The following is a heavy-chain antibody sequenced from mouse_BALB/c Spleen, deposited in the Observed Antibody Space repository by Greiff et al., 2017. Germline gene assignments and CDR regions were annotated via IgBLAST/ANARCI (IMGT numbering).Heavy chain of an antibody. D-gene: IGHD2-3*01. V-gene: IGHV1-18*01. CDR2: INPNNGGT. Sequence: VQLQQSGPELVKPGASVKIPCKASGYTFTDYNMDWVKQSHGKSLEWIGDINPNNGGTIYNQKFKGKATLTVDKSSSTAYMELRSLTSEDTAVYYCARGRYDVIYVYFDYWGQGTTLTVSA. CDR1: GYTFTDYN. J-gene: IGHJ2*01. CDR3: ARGRYDVIYVYFDY.